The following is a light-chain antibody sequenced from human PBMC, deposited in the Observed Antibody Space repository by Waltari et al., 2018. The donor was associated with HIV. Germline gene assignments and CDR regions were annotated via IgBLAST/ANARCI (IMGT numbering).Light chain of an antibody. CDR1: ALPKQY. V-gene: IGLV3-25*03. Sequence: SYELTQPPSVSVSPGQTARITCSGDALPKQYAYWYQQKPGQAPVLVIYKDSERPSGIPGRFSGSSSGTTVTLTISGVQAEDEADYSCQSADSSGTYVFGTGTKVTVL. J-gene: IGLJ1*01. CDR2: KDS. CDR3: QSADSSGTYV.